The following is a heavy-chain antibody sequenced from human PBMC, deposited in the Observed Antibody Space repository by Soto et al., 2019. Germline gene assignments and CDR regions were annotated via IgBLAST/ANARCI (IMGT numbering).Heavy chain of an antibody. CDR2: IDPSDSYT. J-gene: IGHJ3*02. CDR3: ARHLKGYRSGWYSLGAFDI. D-gene: IGHD6-19*01. V-gene: IGHV5-10-1*01. Sequence: GESLKISCKGSGYSFTSYWISWVRQMPGKGLEWMGRIDPSDSYTNYSPSFQGHVTISADKSISTAYLQWSSLKASDTAMYYCARHLKGYRSGWYSLGAFDIWGQGTMVTVSS. CDR1: GYSFTSYW.